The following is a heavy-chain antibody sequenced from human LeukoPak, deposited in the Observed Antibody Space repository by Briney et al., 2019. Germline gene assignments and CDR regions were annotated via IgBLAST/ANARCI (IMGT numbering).Heavy chain of an antibody. CDR3: VKDVGVGASYFDN. CDR1: GFTFISCG. V-gene: IGHV3-30*02. Sequence: GGSLRLSCAASGFTFISCGMHWVRQSPAKGLEWVAYIRYDGSDKYYIDSVKGRFTIARDNPKETLYLQMTSLSHDDTAVYFCVKDVGVGASYFDNWGQGTLVAVSS. D-gene: IGHD1-26*01. J-gene: IGHJ4*02. CDR2: IRYDGSDK.